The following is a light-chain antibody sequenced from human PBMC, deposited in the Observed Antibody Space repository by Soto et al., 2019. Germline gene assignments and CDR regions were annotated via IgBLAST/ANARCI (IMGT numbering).Light chain of an antibody. CDR1: QDIDKF. J-gene: IGKJ5*01. CDR3: QQYDDLPIT. CDR2: DAS. Sequence: DIQMTQSPSSLSASVADRVTITCQASQDIDKFLNWYQQKPGKAPKLLIDDASNLETGVPSRFSGSGSGTHFTFTISSLQPEDIATYYCQQYDDLPITFGQGTRLEIK. V-gene: IGKV1-33*01.